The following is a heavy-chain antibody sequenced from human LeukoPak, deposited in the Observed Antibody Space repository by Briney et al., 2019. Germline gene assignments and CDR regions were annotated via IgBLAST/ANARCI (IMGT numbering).Heavy chain of an antibody. CDR3: ARLSGHCSGSRCYGYDAMDV. J-gene: IGHJ6*02. CDR2: IHYSGSS. D-gene: IGHD2-15*01. V-gene: IGHV4-39*01. CDR1: GGSINSGNYE. Sequence: SETLSLTCNVSGGSINSGNYEWRWIRQPPGKGLEWIGSIHYSGSSHYNPSLKSRVTISVDTSKNQFSLNLNSVTAADTAMYYCARLSGHCSGSRCYGYDAMDVWGQGTTVSVSS.